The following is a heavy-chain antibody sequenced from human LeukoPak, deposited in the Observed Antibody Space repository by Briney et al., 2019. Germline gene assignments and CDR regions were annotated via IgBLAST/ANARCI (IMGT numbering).Heavy chain of an antibody. V-gene: IGHV4-4*02. J-gene: IGHJ4*02. D-gene: IGHD2-15*01. CDR2: IYHSGST. CDR3: ARRGYCSGGSCFPFDY. Sequence: SETLSLTCAVSGGSISSSNWWSWVRQPPGKGLEWIGEIYHSGSTNYNPSLKSRVTISVDRSKNQFPLRLSSVTAADTAVYYCARRGYCSGGSCFPFDYWGQGTLVTVSS. CDR1: GGSISSSNW.